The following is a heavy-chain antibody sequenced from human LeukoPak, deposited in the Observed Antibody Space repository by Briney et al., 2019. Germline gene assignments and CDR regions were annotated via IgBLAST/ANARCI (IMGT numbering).Heavy chain of an antibody. CDR2: FSATDGSA. V-gene: IGHV3-23*01. D-gene: IGHD6-13*01. J-gene: IGHJ3*01. Sequence: PGGSLRLSCAVSGFTVSSYGMTWVRQAPGKGLEWVSAFSATDGSAQYAESVKGRFTISRDNSKNSLYLQMNSLRDEDTAVYYCAKARIAAAGTGAFDVWAKGQWSPSLQ. CDR1: GFTVSSYG. CDR3: AKARIAAAGTGAFDV.